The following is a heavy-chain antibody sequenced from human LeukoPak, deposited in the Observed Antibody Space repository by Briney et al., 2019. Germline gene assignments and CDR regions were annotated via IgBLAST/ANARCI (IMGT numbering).Heavy chain of an antibody. CDR1: VGSISSGNW. J-gene: IGHJ6*02. Sequence: SGTLSLTCGVSVGSISSGNWWSWVRQSPGKGLEWIGEIYHNGTPNYNPSLKSRVTISADTFKSHFSLKLTSVTAADTAVYYCATAPILRGEGGEHYKYGMDVWGQGTTVIVSS. V-gene: IGHV4-4*02. CDR3: ATAPILRGEGGEHYKYGMDV. CDR2: IYHNGTP. D-gene: IGHD2-2*02.